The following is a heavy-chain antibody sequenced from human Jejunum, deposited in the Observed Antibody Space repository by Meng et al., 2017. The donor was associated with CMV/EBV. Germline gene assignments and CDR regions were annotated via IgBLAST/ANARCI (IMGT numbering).Heavy chain of an antibody. D-gene: IGHD2-2*01. V-gene: IGHV4-59*11. CDR2: IYYSGTT. Sequence: THYWSWIRQPPGKGLEWIGSIYYSGTTDYHPSLVSRVTMSLDTSKNQFSLKLSSVTTAGTAVYYCARIIRAGYCDSASCYGADCWGQGTLVTVSS. CDR1: THY. J-gene: IGHJ4*02. CDR3: ARIIRAGYCDSASCYGADC.